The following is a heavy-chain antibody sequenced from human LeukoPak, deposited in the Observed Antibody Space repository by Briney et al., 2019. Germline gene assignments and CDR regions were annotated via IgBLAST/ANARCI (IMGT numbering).Heavy chain of an antibody. V-gene: IGHV4-39*01. CDR2: IYYSGST. D-gene: IGHD3-22*01. Sequence: SETLSLTCTVSGGSISSSSYYWGWIRQPPGKGLEWIGSIYYSGSTYYNPSLKSRVTISVDTSKNQFSLKLSSVTAADTAVYYCARHLCYYDSSGYPRDYWGQGTLVTVSS. J-gene: IGHJ4*02. CDR1: GGSISSSSYY. CDR3: ARHLCYYDSSGYPRDY.